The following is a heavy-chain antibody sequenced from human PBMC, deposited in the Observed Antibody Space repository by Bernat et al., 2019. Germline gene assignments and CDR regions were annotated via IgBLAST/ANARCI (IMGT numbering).Heavy chain of an antibody. D-gene: IGHD3-3*01. CDR2: INSDGSST. V-gene: IGHV3-74*01. Sequence: EVQLVESGGCLVQPGGSLRLSCAASGFTFSSYSMHWVRQAPGKGLVWVSRINSDGSSTSYADSVTGRLTISRDNAKNTLYLQMNSLRAEDTAVYYCARVGGSNYDFWGGPLNPHFDYWGQGTLVTVSS. J-gene: IGHJ4*02. CDR3: ARVGGSNYDFWGGPLNPHFDY. CDR1: GFTFSSYS.